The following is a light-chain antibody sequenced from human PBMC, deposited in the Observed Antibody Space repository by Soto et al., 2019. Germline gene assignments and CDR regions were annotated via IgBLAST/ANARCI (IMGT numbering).Light chain of an antibody. Sequence: QSVLTQPASVSGSPGQSITISCTGTSSDIGGYSYVSWYQQHPGKAPKLMIYEVNNRPSGISDRSSGSKSGNTASLTISGLQAEDEADYYCISYTSTSTLVFGTGTKVTVL. CDR2: EVN. J-gene: IGLJ1*01. CDR3: ISYTSTSTLV. V-gene: IGLV2-14*01. CDR1: SSDIGGYSY.